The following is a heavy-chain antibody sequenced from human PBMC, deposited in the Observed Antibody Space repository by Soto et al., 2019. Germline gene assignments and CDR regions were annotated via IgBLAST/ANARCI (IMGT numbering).Heavy chain of an antibody. CDR3: AREERGDHTIFELYNWFDP. J-gene: IGHJ5*02. Sequence: ASVKVSCKASGYTFTSYAMHWVRQAPGQRLEWMGWINAGNGNTKYSQKFQGRVTITRDTSASTAYMELSSLRSEDTAVYYCAREERGDHTIFELYNWFDPGAREPWSPSPQ. CDR1: GYTFTSYA. CDR2: INAGNGNT. V-gene: IGHV1-3*01. D-gene: IGHD3-3*01.